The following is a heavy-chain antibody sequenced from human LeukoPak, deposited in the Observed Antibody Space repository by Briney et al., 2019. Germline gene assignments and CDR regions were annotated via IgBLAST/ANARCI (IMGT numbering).Heavy chain of an antibody. V-gene: IGHV3-21*01. D-gene: IGHD6-19*01. CDR2: ISSSSSYI. Sequence: GGSLRLSCAASRFTFSSYIMNWIRQAPVKRLHLVSSISSSSSYIYYADSVKGRFTISRDNAKNSLYLQMNSLRAEDTAVYYCARDLAIAVAKDWGQGTLVTVSS. CDR3: ARDLAIAVAKD. CDR1: RFTFSSYI. J-gene: IGHJ4*02.